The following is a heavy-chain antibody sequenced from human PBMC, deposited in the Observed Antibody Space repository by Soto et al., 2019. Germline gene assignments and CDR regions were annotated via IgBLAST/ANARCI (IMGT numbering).Heavy chain of an antibody. V-gene: IGHV1-3*04. CDR1: GYTFTNSA. CDR2: IITGNGNV. CDR3: ARNHPGELPFFDY. Sequence: ASVKVSCKASGYTFTNSAVHWVRQAPGQRLEWMGWIITGNGNVKYSQKFQGRVTITRDTSATTAYMELSSLRSEDTAVYYCARNHPGELPFFDYWGQGSLVTVSS. J-gene: IGHJ4*02. D-gene: IGHD1-7*01.